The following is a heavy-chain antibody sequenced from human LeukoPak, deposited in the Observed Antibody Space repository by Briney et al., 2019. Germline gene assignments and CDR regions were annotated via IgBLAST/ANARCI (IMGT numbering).Heavy chain of an antibody. CDR1: GGSISSYY. J-gene: IGHJ6*03. D-gene: IGHD6-6*01. V-gene: IGHV4-4*07. Sequence: PSETLSLTCTVSGGSISSYYWSWIRQPAGKGLEWIGRIYTSGSTNYNPSLKSRVTMSVDTSKNQFSLKLSSVTAADTAVYYCARGLAARRGSYYYYYYMDVWGKGTTVTVSS. CDR2: IYTSGST. CDR3: ARGLAARRGSYYYYYYMDV.